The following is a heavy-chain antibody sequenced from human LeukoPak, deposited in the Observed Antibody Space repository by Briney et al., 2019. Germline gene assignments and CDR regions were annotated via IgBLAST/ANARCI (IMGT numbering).Heavy chain of an antibody. V-gene: IGHV1-2*02. CDR2: INPNSGGT. CDR3: ARVFGRQLPDF. Sequence: GASVKVSCKASGYTFTGYYMHWVRQAPGQGLEWMGWINPNSGGTNYAQKFQGRVTMTRDTSISTAYMELSSLRSDDTAMYYCARVFGRQLPDFWGQGTLVIVSS. D-gene: IGHD1-26*01. J-gene: IGHJ4*02. CDR1: GYTFTGYY.